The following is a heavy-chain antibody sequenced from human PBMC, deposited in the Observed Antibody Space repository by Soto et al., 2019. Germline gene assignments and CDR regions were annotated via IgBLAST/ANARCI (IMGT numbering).Heavy chain of an antibody. CDR1: GYTFTSYA. Sequence: ASVKVSCKASGYTFTSYAMHWVRRAPGERLEWMGWINAGNGNTKYSQKFQGRVTITRDTSASTAYMELSSLRTEDTAVYYCAREILPPYCSRDCYPYFDYWGQGALVTVSS. V-gene: IGHV1-3*01. CDR2: INAGNGNT. J-gene: IGHJ4*02. CDR3: AREILPPYCSRDCYPYFDY. D-gene: IGHD2-21*02.